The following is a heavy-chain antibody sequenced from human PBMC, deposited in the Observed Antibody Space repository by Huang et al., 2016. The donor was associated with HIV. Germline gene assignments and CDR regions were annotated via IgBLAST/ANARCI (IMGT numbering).Heavy chain of an antibody. D-gene: IGHD3-3*01. V-gene: IGHV1-24*01. CDR1: GKSVSEVA. J-gene: IGHJ5*02. CDR2: VDAIEGGT. CDR3: VTSRKTISGGRVGWFDP. Sequence: QVQLVQFGAEVKKPGASVKVSCKVSGKSVSEVAMHWVGQDPGKGLEWMGGVDAIEGGTVYPQKFQGRVSMTEDTSTDTAYMELSGLRSDDTAVYYCVTSRKTISGGRVGWFDPWGQGTLVTVSS.